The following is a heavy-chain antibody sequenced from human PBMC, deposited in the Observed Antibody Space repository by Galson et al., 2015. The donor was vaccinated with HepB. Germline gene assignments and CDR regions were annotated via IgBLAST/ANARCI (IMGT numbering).Heavy chain of an antibody. CDR2: ISGSGGST. Sequence: SLRLSCAASGFTFSSYAMSWVRQAPGKGLEWVSAISGSGGSTYYADSVKGRFTISRDNSKNTLYLQMNSLRAEDTAVYYCAKDFRTRTLTYCGGDCYYFDYWGQGTLVTVSS. J-gene: IGHJ4*02. CDR3: AKDFRTRTLTYCGGDCYYFDY. CDR1: GFTFSSYA. D-gene: IGHD2-21*02. V-gene: IGHV3-23*01.